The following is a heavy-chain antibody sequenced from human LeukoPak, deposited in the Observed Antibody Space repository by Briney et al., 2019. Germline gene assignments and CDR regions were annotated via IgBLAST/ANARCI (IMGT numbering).Heavy chain of an antibody. CDR2: INPNSGGK. D-gene: IGHD1-1*01. CDR3: ARGPGSVYNWNVGRYYYGMDV. Sequence: ASVTVSCKASGYSFTGYYMHWVRQAPGQELEWMGWINPNSGGKNYAQKFQGRVTMTRDTSISTAYMELSRLRSDDTAVYYCARGPGSVYNWNVGRYYYGMDVWGQGTTVTVSS. V-gene: IGHV1-2*02. J-gene: IGHJ6*02. CDR1: GYSFTGYY.